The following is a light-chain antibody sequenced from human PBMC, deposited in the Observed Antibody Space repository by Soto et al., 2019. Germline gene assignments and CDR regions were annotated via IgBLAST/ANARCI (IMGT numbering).Light chain of an antibody. CDR2: GAS. J-gene: IGKJ1*01. V-gene: IGKV3-15*01. Sequence: EIVMTQSPATLSVSPGERATLSCRASQSVSSNLAWYQQKSGQAPRLLIYGASTRSTGIPARCSGSGSGTEFTLNISSLQSEDFAVYYCQQYNNWPRTFGQGTKVESK. CDR1: QSVSSN. CDR3: QQYNNWPRT.